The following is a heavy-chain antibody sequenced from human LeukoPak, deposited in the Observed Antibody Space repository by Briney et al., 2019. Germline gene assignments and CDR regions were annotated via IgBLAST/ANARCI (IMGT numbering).Heavy chain of an antibody. J-gene: IGHJ4*02. D-gene: IGHD3-22*01. CDR1: GGSFSGYY. CDR3: ARTPYYYDSSGFSYYFDY. V-gene: IGHV4-34*01. Sequence: SETLSLTCAVYGGSFSGYYWSWIRQPPGKGLEWIGEINRSGSTNYNPSLKSRVTISVDTSKNQFSLKLSSVTAADTAVYYCARTPYYYDSSGFSYYFDYWGQGTLVTISS. CDR2: INRSGST.